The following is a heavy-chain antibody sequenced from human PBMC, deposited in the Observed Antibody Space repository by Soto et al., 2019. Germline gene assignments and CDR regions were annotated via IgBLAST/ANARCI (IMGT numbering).Heavy chain of an antibody. V-gene: IGHV1-2*04. CDR3: ARGHSGSYPPDDY. J-gene: IGHJ4*02. D-gene: IGHD1-26*01. CDR1: GYTFTGYY. Sequence: ASVKVSCKASGYTFTGYYMHWVRQAPGQGLEWMGWINPNSGGTNYAQKFQGWVTMTRDTSISTAYMELSRLRSDDTAVYYCARGHSGSYPPDDYWGQGTLVTVSS. CDR2: INPNSGGT.